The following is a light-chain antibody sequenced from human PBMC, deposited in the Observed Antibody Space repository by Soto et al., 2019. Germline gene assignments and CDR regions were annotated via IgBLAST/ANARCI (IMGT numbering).Light chain of an antibody. CDR2: EGN. CDR3: CSYTGSSTS. J-gene: IGLJ3*02. Sequence: QSALTQPASVSGSPGQSITMSCAGASSDVGSYNLVSWYQQYPGKATKLIIYEGNKRPSGVANRFSGSGSGNTASLTISGLQAEDAADYYCCSYTGSSTSFGGGTKLTV. V-gene: IGLV2-23*01. CDR1: SSDVGSYNL.